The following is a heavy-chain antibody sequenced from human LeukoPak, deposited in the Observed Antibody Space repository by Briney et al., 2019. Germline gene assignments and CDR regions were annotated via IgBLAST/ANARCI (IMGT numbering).Heavy chain of an antibody. CDR2: INQVGSEK. CDR1: GFTFSSYW. Sequence: GGSLTLSCAASGFTFSSYWMIWVRQAPGKGREWVANINQVGSEKYYADSVKGRFTISRDNSKNSLYLQKNSLRAEDTAVYFCARDHSEPGVFFDSWGQGTLVTVSS. J-gene: IGHJ4*02. D-gene: IGHD1-14*01. CDR3: ARDHSEPGVFFDS. V-gene: IGHV3-7*05.